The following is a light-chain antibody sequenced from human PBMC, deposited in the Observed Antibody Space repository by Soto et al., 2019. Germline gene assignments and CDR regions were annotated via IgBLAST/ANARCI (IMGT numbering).Light chain of an antibody. CDR2: AAS. CDR1: QNIDIY. J-gene: IGKJ3*01. Sequence: DIPMTQSPSALSASVGDRVTISCRASQNIDIYLHWYRQKPGKAPELLVFAASSVPSEVPSRFSGSGSGTDFTLAISSLQPEDVATYYCQQSYGSPPFTFGPGTKVEIK. CDR3: QQSYGSPPFT. V-gene: IGKV1-39*01.